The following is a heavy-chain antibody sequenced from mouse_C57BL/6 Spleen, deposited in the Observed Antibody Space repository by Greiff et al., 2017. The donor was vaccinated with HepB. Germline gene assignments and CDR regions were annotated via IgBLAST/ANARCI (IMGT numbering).Heavy chain of an antibody. Sequence: QVQLQQSGPELVKPGASVKISCKASGYAFSSSWMNWVKQRPGKGLEWIGRIYPGDGDTNYNGKFKGKATLTADKSSSTAYMQLSSLASEDSAVYFWSRSMNYGSSPLEDWGQGTTLTVSS. V-gene: IGHV1-82*01. D-gene: IGHD1-1*01. J-gene: IGHJ2*01. CDR1: GYAFSSSW. CDR2: IYPGDGDT. CDR3: SRSMNYGSSPLED.